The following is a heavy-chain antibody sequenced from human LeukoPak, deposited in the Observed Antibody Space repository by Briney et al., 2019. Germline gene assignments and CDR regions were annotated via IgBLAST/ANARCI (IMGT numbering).Heavy chain of an antibody. D-gene: IGHD4-23*01. CDR2: IYPGDSDT. J-gene: IGHJ4*02. CDR3: ARPSSLYGGTSEDY. CDR1: GHTFASLW. V-gene: IGHV5-51*01. Sequence: GESLKISCKGSGHTFASLWIGWVRQMPGKGLEWMGAIYPGDSDTRYSPSLDGQVTISADKSVSTTYLQWSSLQASDTAMYYCARPSSLYGGTSEDYWGQGTLVTVSS.